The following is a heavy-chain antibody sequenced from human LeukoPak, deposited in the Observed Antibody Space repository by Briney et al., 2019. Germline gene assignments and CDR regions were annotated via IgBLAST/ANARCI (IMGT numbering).Heavy chain of an antibody. J-gene: IGHJ4*02. Sequence: SETLSLTCAVYGGSFSGYHWSWIRQPPGKGLEWIGEINHNGSTNYNPSLKSRVTISVDTYKKQFSLKLSSVTAADTAVYYCASSHYYGSGSYYPHYWGQGTLVTVSS. V-gene: IGHV4-34*01. D-gene: IGHD3-10*01. CDR2: INHNGST. CDR1: GGSFSGYH. CDR3: ASSHYYGSGSYYPHY.